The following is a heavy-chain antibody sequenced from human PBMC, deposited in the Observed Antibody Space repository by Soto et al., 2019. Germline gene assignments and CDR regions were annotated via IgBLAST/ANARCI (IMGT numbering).Heavy chain of an antibody. V-gene: IGHV3-66*01. CDR1: GFTVSSNY. CDR2: IYSGGST. Sequence: GGSLRLSCAASGFTVSSNYMSWVRQAPGKGLEWVSVIYSGGSTYYADSVKGRFTISRDNSKNTLYLQMNSLRAEDTAVYYCARDPKSHHAFDIWGQGTMVTVSS. CDR3: ARDPKSHHAFDI. J-gene: IGHJ3*02.